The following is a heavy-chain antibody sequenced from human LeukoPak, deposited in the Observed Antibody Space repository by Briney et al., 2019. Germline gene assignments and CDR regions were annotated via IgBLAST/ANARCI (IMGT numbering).Heavy chain of an antibody. Sequence: GGSLRLSCAASGFTFSSYAMSWVRQAPGKGLEWVSAISGSGGSTYYADSVKGRFTISRDNSKNTLYLQMNSLRAEDTAVYYCAKSERGYSYGSPTINYFDYWGQGTLVTVSS. CDR2: ISGSGGST. CDR3: AKSERGYSYGSPTINYFDY. CDR1: GFTFSSYA. D-gene: IGHD5-18*01. V-gene: IGHV3-23*01. J-gene: IGHJ4*02.